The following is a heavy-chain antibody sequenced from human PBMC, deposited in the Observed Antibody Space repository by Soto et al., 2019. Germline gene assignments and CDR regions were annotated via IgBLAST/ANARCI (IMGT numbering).Heavy chain of an antibody. J-gene: IGHJ5*02. D-gene: IGHD4-17*01. CDR2: ISYDGRNK. CDR3: ARTTVTRCLAFPWFDP. V-gene: IGHV3-30*04. Sequence: QVQLVESGGGVVQPGRSLRLSCAASGFTFRSYGMHWVRQAPGKGLEWVAVISYDGRNKNYADSVKGRFTISRDNSKNTLYLQMNSLRAEDTAVYYCARTTVTRCLAFPWFDPWGQGTLVTVSS. CDR1: GFTFRSYG.